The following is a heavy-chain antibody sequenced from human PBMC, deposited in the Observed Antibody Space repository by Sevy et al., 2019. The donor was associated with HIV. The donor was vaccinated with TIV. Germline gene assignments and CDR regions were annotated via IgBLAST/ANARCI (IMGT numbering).Heavy chain of an antibody. CDR1: GFTFSSYA. D-gene: IGHD3-3*01. V-gene: IGHV3-23*01. J-gene: IGHJ6*02. CDR3: ARRPDLGEIIPTGVMDV. Sequence: GGSLRLSCAASGFTFSSYAISWVRQAPGKGLEWVSVISSSGGTTSYAGSVEGRFTISRDNSKNTLYLQMNRLRAEDTAIHYCARRPDLGEIIPTGVMDVWGRGTTVTVSS. CDR2: ISSSGGTT.